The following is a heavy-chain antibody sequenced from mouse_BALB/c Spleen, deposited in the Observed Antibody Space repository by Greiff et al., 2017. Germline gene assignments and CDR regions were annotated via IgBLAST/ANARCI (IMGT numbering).Heavy chain of an antibody. CDR1: GFNIKDTY. CDR2: IDPANGNT. V-gene: IGHV14-3*02. D-gene: IGHD1-1*02. CDR3: ARSSGYGDAMDY. Sequence: VHVKQSGAELVKPGASVKLSCTASGFNIKDTYMHWVKQRPEQGLEWIGRIDPANGNTKYDPKFQGKATITADTSSNTAYLQLSSLTSEDTAVYYCARSSGYGDAMDYWGQGTSVTVSS. J-gene: IGHJ4*01.